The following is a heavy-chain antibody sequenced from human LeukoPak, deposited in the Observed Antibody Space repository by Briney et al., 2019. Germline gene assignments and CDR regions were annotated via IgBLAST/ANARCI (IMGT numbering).Heavy chain of an antibody. CDR3: ARAQGAMAFDY. V-gene: IGHV4-59*01. CDR2: IYYSGST. D-gene: IGHD2-2*01. Sequence: SETLSLTCTVSGGSISNKYWSWIRQPPGKGLEWIGYIYYSGSTNYNPSLKSRVTILVDTSKNQFSLKLSSVTAADTAVYYCARAQGAMAFDYWGQGTLVTVSS. J-gene: IGHJ4*02. CDR1: GGSISNKY.